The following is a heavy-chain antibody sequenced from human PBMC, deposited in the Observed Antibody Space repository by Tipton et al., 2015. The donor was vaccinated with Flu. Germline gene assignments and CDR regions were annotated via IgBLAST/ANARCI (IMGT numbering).Heavy chain of an antibody. CDR3: AREAGVGATPGDFDY. V-gene: IGHV3-21*04. J-gene: IGHJ4*02. CDR2: ISSSSSYI. D-gene: IGHD1-26*01. Sequence: GSLRLSCAASGFTFSSYSMNWVRQAPGKGLEWVSSISSSSSYIYYADSVKGRFTISRDNAKNSLYLQMNSLRAEDTAVYYCAREAGVGATPGDFDYWGQGTLVTVSS. CDR1: GFTFSSYS.